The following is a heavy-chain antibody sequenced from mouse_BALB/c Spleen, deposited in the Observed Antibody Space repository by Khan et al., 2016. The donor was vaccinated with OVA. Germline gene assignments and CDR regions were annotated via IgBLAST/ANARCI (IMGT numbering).Heavy chain of an antibody. CDR1: GYTFTSYT. J-gene: IGHJ3*01. Sequence: QVRLQQSGAELARPGASVKMSCKASGYTFTSYTIHWIKKRPGQGLEWIGYINPSNGYTNYNQKFKDKATLTTDKSSTTAYLQLSNLTSDDSAVYNCVRDGAYHRNDGWFAYWGQGTLVTVSA. CDR2: INPSNGYT. V-gene: IGHV1-4*01. CDR3: VRDGAYHRNDGWFAY. D-gene: IGHD2-14*01.